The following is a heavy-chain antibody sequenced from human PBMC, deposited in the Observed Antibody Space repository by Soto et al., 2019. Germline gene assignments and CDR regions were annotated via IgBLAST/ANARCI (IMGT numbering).Heavy chain of an antibody. CDR2: IYWDDDK. Sequence: QITLKESGPTLVKPTQTLTLTCTLSGFSLSTSGVGVGWIRKPPGKALEWLALIYWDDDKRYSPSLKSRLTVPKHTSNNHLAMTFTNMDPVDTATYYFPRSGVSFRSFDYWGQGTLVTVSS. V-gene: IGHV2-5*02. CDR3: PRSGVSFRSFDY. CDR1: GFSLSTSGVG. D-gene: IGHD2-8*01. J-gene: IGHJ4*02.